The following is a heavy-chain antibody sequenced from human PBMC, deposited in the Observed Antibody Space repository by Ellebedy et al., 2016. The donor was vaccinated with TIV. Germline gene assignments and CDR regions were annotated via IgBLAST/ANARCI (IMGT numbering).Heavy chain of an antibody. Sequence: AASVKVSCKASGGTFSSYAISWVRQAPGQGLEWIGWIVVGSGNTNYAQKFQERVTITRDMSTSTAYMELSSLRSEDTAVYYCAAGDCSGGSCYSGYYYYYGMDVWGQGTTVTVSS. D-gene: IGHD2-15*01. J-gene: IGHJ6*02. CDR1: GGTFSSYA. CDR3: AAGDCSGGSCYSGYYYYYGMDV. V-gene: IGHV1-58*02. CDR2: IVVGSGNT.